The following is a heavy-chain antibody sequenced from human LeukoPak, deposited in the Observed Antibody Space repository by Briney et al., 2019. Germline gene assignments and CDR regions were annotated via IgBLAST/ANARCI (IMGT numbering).Heavy chain of an antibody. J-gene: IGHJ6*03. D-gene: IGHD3-10*01. Sequence: PGGSLRLSCAASGFTFSSYAMHWVRQAPGKGLEWVAVISYDGSNKYYADSVKGRFAISRDNSKNTLFLQMSSLRAEDTAVYYCATSRGPKYYYYYMDVWGKGTTVTVSS. V-gene: IGHV3-30*09. CDR2: ISYDGSNK. CDR1: GFTFSSYA. CDR3: ATSRGPKYYYYYMDV.